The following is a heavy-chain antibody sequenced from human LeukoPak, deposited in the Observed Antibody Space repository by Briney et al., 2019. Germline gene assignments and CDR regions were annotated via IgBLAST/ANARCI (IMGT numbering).Heavy chain of an antibody. CDR2: IWYDGSNK. D-gene: IGHD3-16*02. CDR3: ARDYVWGSNHFDY. V-gene: IGHV3-33*01. J-gene: IGHJ4*02. Sequence: PGRSQRLSCAASGFTFSSYGMHWVRQAPGKGLEWVAVIWYDGSNKYYADSVKGRFTISRDNSKNTLYLQMNSLRAEDTAVYYCARDYVWGSNHFDYWGQGTLVTVSS. CDR1: GFTFSSYG.